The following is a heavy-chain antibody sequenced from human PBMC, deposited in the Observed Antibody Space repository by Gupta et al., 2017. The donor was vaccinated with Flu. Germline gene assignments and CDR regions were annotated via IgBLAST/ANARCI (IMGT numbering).Heavy chain of an antibody. Sequence: EVQLVESGGGLVQPGRSLRLSCAASGFTFDDYAMHWVRKAPGKGLEWFSSISWNSGSIGYADSVEGRFTISRDNAKNSLYLQLNSLRPEDTALYYCAKVTQSLVHRGYFDYWGQGALVTVSS. D-gene: IGHD6-19*01. CDR1: GFTFDDYA. CDR3: AKVTQSLVHRGYFDY. J-gene: IGHJ4*02. V-gene: IGHV3-9*01. CDR2: ISWNSGSI.